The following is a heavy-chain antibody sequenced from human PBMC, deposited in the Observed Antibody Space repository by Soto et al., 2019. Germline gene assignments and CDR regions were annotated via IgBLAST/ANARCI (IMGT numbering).Heavy chain of an antibody. CDR3: AKADYSYSWAPGDY. Sequence: GGSLRLSSATSGFTFNNYNRSCLRQAPGKQLEWVSVIYSGGSTYYADSVKGRFTISRDNSKNTLYLHMNSLRVEDTALYYCAKADYSYSWAPGDYWGQGTLVTVSS. CDR2: IYSGGST. J-gene: IGHJ4*02. V-gene: IGHV3-53*01. D-gene: IGHD6-13*01. CDR1: GFTFNNYN.